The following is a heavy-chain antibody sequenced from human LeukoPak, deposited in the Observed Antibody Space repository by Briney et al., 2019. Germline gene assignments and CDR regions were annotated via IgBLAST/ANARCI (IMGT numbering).Heavy chain of an antibody. CDR2: IIPIFGTA. V-gene: IGHV1-69*05. Sequence: GASVKVSCKTSGGTFNNYAINWLRQAPGQGLEWMGGIIPIFGTANYSQKFLDRVTITTDRSTRTAYMELSSLISEDTAVYYCARNWGIQYPPHYIFHYWGQGTLVTVSS. J-gene: IGHJ4*02. D-gene: IGHD4-11*01. CDR1: GGTFNNYA. CDR3: ARNWGIQYPPHYIFHY.